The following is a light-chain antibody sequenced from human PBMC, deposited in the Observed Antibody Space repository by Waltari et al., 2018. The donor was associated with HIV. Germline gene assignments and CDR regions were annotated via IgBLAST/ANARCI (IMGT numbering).Light chain of an antibody. CDR3: QQYNIRPRGNT. V-gene: IGKV3-15*01. Sequence: DIVLTQSPAILSVSPGERVTLSCRASQGVGSNLVWYQQKVGQGPRLLIYGAATRAAEIPVRFSGSGSGTDFTLTIDSLQSEDFATYYCQQYNIRPRGNTFGQGTKLQIK. CDR1: QGVGSN. J-gene: IGKJ2*01. CDR2: GAA.